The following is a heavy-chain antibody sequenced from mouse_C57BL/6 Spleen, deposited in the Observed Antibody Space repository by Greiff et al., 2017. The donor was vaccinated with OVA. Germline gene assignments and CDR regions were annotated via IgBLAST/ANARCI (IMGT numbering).Heavy chain of an antibody. CDR2: IHPNSGST. CDR1: GYTFTSYW. V-gene: IGHV1-64*01. CDR3: ARDYGSSYVGWYFDV. Sequence: QVQLQQSGAELVKPGASVKLSCKASGYTFTSYWMHWVKQRPGQGLEWIGMIHPNSGSTNYNEKFKSKATLTVDKSSSTAYMQRSSLTSEDSAVYYCARDYGSSYVGWYFDVWGTGTTVTVSS. J-gene: IGHJ1*03. D-gene: IGHD1-1*01.